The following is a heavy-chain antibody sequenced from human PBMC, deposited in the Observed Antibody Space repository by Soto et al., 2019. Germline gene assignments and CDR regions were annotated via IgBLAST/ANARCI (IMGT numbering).Heavy chain of an antibody. J-gene: IGHJ4*02. D-gene: IGHD3-16*01. Sequence: QVELVESGGGVVQPGRSLRLSCVASGFTFSSYGMHWVRQAPGKGLEWVSVISSDGSNKYYADSVKGRFTISRDNSKNTLDLQMNSLRVDDTAVYYCAKDWGQLRYYFDYWGQGTLLTVSS. V-gene: IGHV3-30*18. CDR2: ISSDGSNK. CDR1: GFTFSSYG. CDR3: AKDWGQLRYYFDY.